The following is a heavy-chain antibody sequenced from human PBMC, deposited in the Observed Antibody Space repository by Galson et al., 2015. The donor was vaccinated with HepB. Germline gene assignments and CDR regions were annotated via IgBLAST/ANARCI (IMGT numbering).Heavy chain of an antibody. CDR3: ASAQDPYYYDSNGWADAFDI. V-gene: IGHV5-51*03. J-gene: IGHJ3*02. CDR2: IYPGDSDT. CDR1: GYSFTSYW. Sequence: QSGAEVKKPGESLKISCKGSGYSFTSYWIGWVRQMPGKGLEWMGIIYPGDSDTRYSPPFQGQVTISADKSISTAYLQWSSLKASDTAMYYCASAQDPYYYDSNGWADAFDIWGQGTMVAVSS. D-gene: IGHD3-22*01.